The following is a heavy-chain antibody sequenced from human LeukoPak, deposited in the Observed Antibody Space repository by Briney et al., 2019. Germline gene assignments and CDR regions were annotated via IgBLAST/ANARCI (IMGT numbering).Heavy chain of an antibody. CDR3: ARPLASGPDF. Sequence: GGSLRLSCAASGFTFSNAWMSWVRQAPGKGLVWVSRIDIDGSSTRYADSVKGRFTISRDNAKNTLYLQMNGLRAEDTAVYYCARPLASGPDFWGQGTLVTVSS. CDR2: IDIDGSST. J-gene: IGHJ4*02. V-gene: IGHV3-74*01. D-gene: IGHD3-3*02. CDR1: GFTFSNAW.